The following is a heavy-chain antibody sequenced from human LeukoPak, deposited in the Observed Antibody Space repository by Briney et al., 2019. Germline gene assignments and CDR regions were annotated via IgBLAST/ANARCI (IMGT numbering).Heavy chain of an antibody. Sequence: ASVTVSFKVSGYTLTQLSMHWVRQAPGKGLEGMGGFDPEDGETIYAQKFQGRVTMTEDTSTDTAYMELSSLRSEDTAVYYCATDGAKEVPAAKAGMDVWGQGTTVTVSS. D-gene: IGHD2-2*01. CDR2: FDPEDGET. J-gene: IGHJ6*02. CDR1: GYTLTQLS. CDR3: ATDGAKEVPAAKAGMDV. V-gene: IGHV1-24*01.